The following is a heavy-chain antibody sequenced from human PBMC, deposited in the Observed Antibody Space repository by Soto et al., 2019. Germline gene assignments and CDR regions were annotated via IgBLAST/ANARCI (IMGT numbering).Heavy chain of an antibody. D-gene: IGHD3-10*01. CDR1: GGTFSSYA. V-gene: IGHV1-69*01. Sequence: QVQLVQSGAEVKKPGSSVKVSCKASGGTFSSYAISWVRQAPGQGLEWMGGIIPIFGTANYAQKFQGRVTITADESTRTAYMELSSLRSEDTAVYYCARDVDGSGSYYNDAFDIWGQGTMVTVSS. J-gene: IGHJ3*02. CDR3: ARDVDGSGSYYNDAFDI. CDR2: IIPIFGTA.